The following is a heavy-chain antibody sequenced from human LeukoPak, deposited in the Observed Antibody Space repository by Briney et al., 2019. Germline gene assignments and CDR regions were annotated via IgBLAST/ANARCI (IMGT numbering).Heavy chain of an antibody. CDR3: ARGLPGHSYGYVRVSDY. D-gene: IGHD5-18*01. CDR2: IKQDGSEK. Sequence: RGSLRLSCAASGFTFSSYWMSWVRQAPGKGLEWVANIKQDGSEKYYVDSVKGRFTISRDNAKNSLYLQMNSLRAEDTAVYYCARGLPGHSYGYVRVSDYWGQGTLFPVSS. CDR1: GFTFSSYW. V-gene: IGHV3-7*01. J-gene: IGHJ4*02.